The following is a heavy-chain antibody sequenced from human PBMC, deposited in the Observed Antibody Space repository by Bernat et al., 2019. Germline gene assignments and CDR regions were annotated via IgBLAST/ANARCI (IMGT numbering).Heavy chain of an antibody. J-gene: IGHJ4*02. CDR2: INPSGGST. CDR3: ARADTMVRGVSRTSIDY. CDR1: GYTFTSYY. Sequence: QVQLVQSGAEVKKPGASVKVSCKASGYTFTSYYMHWVRQAPGQGLEWMGIINPSGGSTSYAQKFQGRVTMTRDTSTSTVYMELSSLRSEDTAVYYCARADTMVRGVSRTSIDYWGQGTLVTVSS. D-gene: IGHD3-10*01. V-gene: IGHV1-46*03.